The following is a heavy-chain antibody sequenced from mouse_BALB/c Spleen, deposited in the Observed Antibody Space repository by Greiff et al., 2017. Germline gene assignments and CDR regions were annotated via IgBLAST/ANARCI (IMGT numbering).Heavy chain of an antibody. J-gene: IGHJ3*01. CDR2: ISSGSSTI. D-gene: IGHD1-2*01. V-gene: IGHV5-17*02. Sequence: EVQRVESGGGLVQPGGSRKLSCAASGFTFSSFGMHWVRQAPEKGLEWVAYISSGSSTIYYADTVKGRFTISRDNPKNTLFLQMTSLRSEDTAMYYCARHDGYVAYWGQGTLVTVSA. CDR1: GFTFSSFG. CDR3: ARHDGYVAY.